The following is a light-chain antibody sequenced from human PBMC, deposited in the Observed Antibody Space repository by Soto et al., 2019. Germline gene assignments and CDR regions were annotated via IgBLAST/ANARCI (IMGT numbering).Light chain of an antibody. CDR1: QGIRND. CDR3: LPHNSYPWT. Sequence: DIQMTQSPSSLSASVGDRVTITCRASQGIRNDLGWYQQKPGKAPKLLIYAAFSLQSGVPSRFSGSGSVTEFTLANSGLQPEDFATYYCLPHNSYPWTLGQETKVEIK. CDR2: AAF. V-gene: IGKV1-17*01. J-gene: IGKJ1*01.